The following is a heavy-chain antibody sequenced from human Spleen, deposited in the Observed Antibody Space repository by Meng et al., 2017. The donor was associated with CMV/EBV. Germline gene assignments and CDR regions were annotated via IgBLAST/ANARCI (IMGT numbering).Heavy chain of an antibody. Sequence: GESLKISCAASGFTFSSYAMTWVRQAPGKGLKCVSVVTGGGGSTYYADSVEGRFTISRDNSENTVYLQMNSLRAEDTAVYYCARSIAAVYGMDVWGQGTTVTVSS. J-gene: IGHJ6*02. D-gene: IGHD6-6*01. CDR1: GFTFSSYA. CDR2: VTGGGGST. CDR3: ARSIAAVYGMDV. V-gene: IGHV3-23*01.